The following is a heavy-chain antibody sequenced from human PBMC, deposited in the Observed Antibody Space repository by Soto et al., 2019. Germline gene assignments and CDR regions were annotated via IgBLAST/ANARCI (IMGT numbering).Heavy chain of an antibody. CDR1: GGSFSGYY. V-gene: IGHV4-34*01. CDR3: ARGLGSSSRRLFDP. CDR2: INHSGST. J-gene: IGHJ5*02. D-gene: IGHD6-13*01. Sequence: PSETLSLTCAVYGGSFSGYYWSWIRQPPGKGLEWIGEINHSGSTNYNPSLKSRVTISVDTSKNQFSLKLSSVTAADTAVYFCARGLGSSSRRLFDPWSQGTLDTLSS.